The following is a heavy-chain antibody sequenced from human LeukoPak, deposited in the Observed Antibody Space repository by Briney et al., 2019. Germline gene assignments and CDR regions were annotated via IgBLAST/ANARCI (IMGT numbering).Heavy chain of an antibody. Sequence: GGSLRLSCAASGFTFSSYSMNWVRQAPGKGLEWVSYISSSSSTIYYADSVKGRFTISRDNAKNSLYLQMNSLRAEDTAVYYCARDQDVDYADYNWFDPWGQGTLVTVSS. CDR3: ARDQDVDYADYNWFDP. CDR2: ISSSSSTI. D-gene: IGHD4-17*01. J-gene: IGHJ5*02. CDR1: GFTFSSYS. V-gene: IGHV3-48*04.